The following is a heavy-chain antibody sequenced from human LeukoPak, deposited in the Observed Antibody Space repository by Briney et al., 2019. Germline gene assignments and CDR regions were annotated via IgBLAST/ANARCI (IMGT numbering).Heavy chain of an antibody. CDR1: GLTVSDVS. J-gene: IGHJ5*02. V-gene: IGHV1-24*01. Sequence: GASVKVSCKVSGLTVSDVSIHWVRQAPGKGLEWMGGLDLEDLEIIYAEKFQGRVTMTEDTSTDTAYMELSSLRSDDTAIYYCTIPPPYGDSGWFDPWGQGTLVTVSS. CDR2: LDLEDLEI. CDR3: TIPPPYGDSGWFDP. D-gene: IGHD7-27*01.